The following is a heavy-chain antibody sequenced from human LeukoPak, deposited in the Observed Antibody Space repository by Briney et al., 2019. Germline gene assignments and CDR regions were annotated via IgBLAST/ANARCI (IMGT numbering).Heavy chain of an antibody. CDR3: AKAPSRPFYYMDV. Sequence: SETLSLTCTVSGGSIRGDTYYWSWVRQPAGKGLEWIGRIYASGRTDSNPSLKSRVTISADTSKNQFFLKLNSVTAADTAVYYCAKAPSRPFYYMDVWGQGTTVTVSS. J-gene: IGHJ6*03. D-gene: IGHD6-13*01. CDR2: IYASGRT. CDR1: GGSIRGDTYY. V-gene: IGHV4-61*02.